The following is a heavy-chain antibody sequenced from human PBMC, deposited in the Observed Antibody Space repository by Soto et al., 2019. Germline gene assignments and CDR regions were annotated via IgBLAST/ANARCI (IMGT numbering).Heavy chain of an antibody. V-gene: IGHV3-23*01. J-gene: IGHJ4*02. CDR3: AKSVGIAVAGKVDY. Sequence: PGGSLRLSCAASGFTFSSYAMSWVRQAPGKGLEWVSAISGSGGSTYYADSVKGRFTISRDNSKNTLYLQMNSLRAEDTAVYYCAKSVGIAVAGKVDYWGQGTLVTVSS. D-gene: IGHD6-19*01. CDR1: GFTFSSYA. CDR2: ISGSGGST.